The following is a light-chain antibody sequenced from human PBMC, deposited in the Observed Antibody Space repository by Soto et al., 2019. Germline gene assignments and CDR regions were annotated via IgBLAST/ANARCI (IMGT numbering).Light chain of an antibody. CDR2: DAS. CDR3: QQRSDWPLT. Sequence: EIVLTQSPATLSLSPGERATLSCRASQSLSSSLAWYQQKRGQAPRLLIYDASKRATGIPARFSGSGSGTDFTLSISSLEPEDFAVYYCQQRSDWPLTFGGGTKVETK. V-gene: IGKV3-11*01. J-gene: IGKJ4*01. CDR1: QSLSSS.